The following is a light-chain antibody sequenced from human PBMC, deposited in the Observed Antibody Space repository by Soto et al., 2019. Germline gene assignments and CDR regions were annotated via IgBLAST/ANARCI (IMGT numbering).Light chain of an antibody. J-gene: IGKJ1*01. Sequence: DIQMTQSPSTLSGSVGDRVTITCRASQTISSWLAWYQQKPGKAPKLLIYDASSLESGVPSRFSGSGSGTEFPLTISSLQPDDFATYYCQQYNSYPWTFGQGTKVDIK. CDR2: DAS. V-gene: IGKV1-5*01. CDR1: QTISSW. CDR3: QQYNSYPWT.